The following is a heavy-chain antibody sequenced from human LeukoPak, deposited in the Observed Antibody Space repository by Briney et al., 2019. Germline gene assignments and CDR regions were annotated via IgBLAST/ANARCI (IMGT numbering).Heavy chain of an antibody. CDR3: ARGDYDSSGSIGY. CDR2: IYYSGST. J-gene: IGHJ4*02. CDR1: GGSISSSSYY. D-gene: IGHD3-22*01. Sequence: PSETLSLTCTVSGGSISSSSYYWGWIRQPPGKGLEWIGSIYYSGSTYYNPSPKSRVTISVDTSKNQFSLKLSSVTAADTAVYYCARGDYDSSGSIGYWGQGTLVTVSS. V-gene: IGHV4-39*01.